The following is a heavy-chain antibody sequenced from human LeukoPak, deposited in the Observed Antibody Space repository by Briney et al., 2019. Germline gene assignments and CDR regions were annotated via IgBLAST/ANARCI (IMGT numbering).Heavy chain of an antibody. J-gene: IGHJ4*02. CDR3: AKRGVVIRVILVGFHKAAYYFDS. Sequence: ASVKVSCKASGYTFTGFYIHWVRQAPGQGLKWMGWIHPNSGGTNYAQKFQGRVTMTSDTSISTAYLELRRLRSDDTAVYFCAKRGVVIRVILVGFHKAAYYFDSWGQGALVTVSS. D-gene: IGHD3-22*01. CDR2: IHPNSGGT. V-gene: IGHV1-2*02. CDR1: GYTFTGFY.